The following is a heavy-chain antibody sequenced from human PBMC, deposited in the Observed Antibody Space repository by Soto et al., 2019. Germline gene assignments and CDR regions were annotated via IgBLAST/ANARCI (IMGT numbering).Heavy chain of an antibody. J-gene: IGHJ6*02. V-gene: IGHV1-69*05. CDR3: ARRYSISTSCHYYGMDV. D-gene: IGHD2-2*01. Sequence: QVQLVQSGAEVKKPGSSVKVSCKASGGTFSTYTINWVRQAPGQGLELMGGIIPMFGTANYAQKFQGRVTITPDESTSTAYMDLSSLRSEDTAVYYCARRYSISTSCHYYGMDVWGQGTTVTVSS. CDR2: IIPMFGTA. CDR1: GGTFSTYT.